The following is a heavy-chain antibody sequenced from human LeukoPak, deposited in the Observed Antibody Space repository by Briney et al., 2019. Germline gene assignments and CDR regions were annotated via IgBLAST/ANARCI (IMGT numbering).Heavy chain of an antibody. CDR3: ATWAGITMVRGQFDY. CDR1: GCTLTELS. J-gene: IGHJ4*02. D-gene: IGHD3-10*01. V-gene: IGHV1-24*01. Sequence: ASVKVSCKVSGCTLTELSMHWVRQAPGKGLEWMGGFDPEDGETIYAQNFQGRVTMTEDTSTETAYMELSSLRSEETAVYYCATWAGITMVRGQFDYWGQGTLVTVSS. CDR2: FDPEDGET.